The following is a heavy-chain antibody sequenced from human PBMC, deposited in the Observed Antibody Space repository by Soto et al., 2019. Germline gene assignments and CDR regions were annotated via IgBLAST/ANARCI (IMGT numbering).Heavy chain of an antibody. J-gene: IGHJ6*03. Sequence: PGGSLRLSCAASGFTFSSYAMSWVRQAPGKGLEWVSAISGSGGSTYYADSVKGRFTISRDNSKNTLYLQMNSLRAEDTAVYYCAKLGYSSGWYYYYYYYMDVWGKGTTVTVSS. V-gene: IGHV3-23*01. CDR2: ISGSGGST. D-gene: IGHD6-19*01. CDR1: GFTFSSYA. CDR3: AKLGYSSGWYYYYYYYMDV.